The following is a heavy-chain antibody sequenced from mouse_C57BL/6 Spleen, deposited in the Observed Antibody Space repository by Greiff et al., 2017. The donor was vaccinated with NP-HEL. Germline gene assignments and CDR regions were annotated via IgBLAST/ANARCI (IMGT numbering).Heavy chain of an antibody. CDR3: TRSYYSNYDFDY. CDR2: IDPETGGT. Sequence: VQLVESGAELVRPGASVTLSCKASGYTFTDYEMHWVKQTPVHGLEWIGAIDPETGGTAYNQKFKGKAILTADKSSSTAYMELRSLTSEDSAVYYCTRSYYSNYDFDYWGQGTTLTVSS. J-gene: IGHJ2*01. V-gene: IGHV1-15*01. CDR1: GYTFTDYE. D-gene: IGHD2-5*01.